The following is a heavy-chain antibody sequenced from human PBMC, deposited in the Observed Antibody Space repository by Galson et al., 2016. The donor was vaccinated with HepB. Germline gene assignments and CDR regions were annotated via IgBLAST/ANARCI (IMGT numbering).Heavy chain of an antibody. D-gene: IGHD6-19*01. CDR2: IYYSGST. CDR1: GPSIRSYH. J-gene: IGHJ4*02. Sequence: EPLSLTCTVSGPSIRSYHWSWIRQPPGKGLEWIGYIYYSGSTNYNPSLNSRVTISIDTSKNQFSLRMNSLTAADTAVYYCARDVSSGRYFDSWGQGTLVTVSS. CDR3: ARDVSSGRYFDS. V-gene: IGHV4-59*01.